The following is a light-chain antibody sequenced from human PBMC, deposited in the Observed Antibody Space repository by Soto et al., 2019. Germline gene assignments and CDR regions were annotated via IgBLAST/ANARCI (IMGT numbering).Light chain of an antibody. CDR2: GAS. J-gene: IGKJ5*01. V-gene: IGKV3-15*01. CDR1: QSVSSN. CDR3: QQYNNWPIT. Sequence: IGMTHSASTLSVSPLERATLSCMAIQSVSSNLAWYQQKPGQAPRLLIYGASTRATGIPARFSGSGSGTEFTLTISSLQSEDFAVYYCQQYNNWPITFGQGTRLEIK.